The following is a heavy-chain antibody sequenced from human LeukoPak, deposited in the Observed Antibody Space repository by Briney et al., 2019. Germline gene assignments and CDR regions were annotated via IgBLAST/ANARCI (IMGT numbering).Heavy chain of an antibody. CDR1: GFTFSSYG. V-gene: IGHV3-30*18. J-gene: IGHJ4*02. CDR2: ISYDGNNK. Sequence: GGALRLSCAASGFTFSSYGMHWVRQAPGKGLEGGAVISYDGNNKYYADSVKGRFTISRDNSKNTLYLQMNSLRAEDTAVYYCAKFGKAVAAADYWGQGTLVTVSS. CDR3: AKFGKAVAAADY. D-gene: IGHD6-19*01.